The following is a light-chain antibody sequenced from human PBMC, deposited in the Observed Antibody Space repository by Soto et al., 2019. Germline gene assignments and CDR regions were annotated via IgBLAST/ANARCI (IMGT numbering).Light chain of an antibody. CDR2: DAS. J-gene: IGKJ4*01. Sequence: EIVLTQSPATLSLSPGERATLSCRASQNINTYLAWYQQKPGQAPRLLIYDASNRATGIPARFSGSGSGTDFTLTISSLEPEDFAVYYCHQRSNWPPFTFGGGTKVEIK. CDR3: HQRSNWPPFT. CDR1: QNINTY. V-gene: IGKV3-11*01.